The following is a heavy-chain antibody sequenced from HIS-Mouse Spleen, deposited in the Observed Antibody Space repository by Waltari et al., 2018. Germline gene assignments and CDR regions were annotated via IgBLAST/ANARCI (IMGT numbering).Heavy chain of an antibody. CDR2: IYYSGST. Sequence: QLQLQESGPGLVKPSETLSLTCTVPGGPIRSSSYYWGWIHQPPGKGLEWIGSIYYSGSTYYNPSLKSRVTISVDTSKNQFSLKLSSVTAADTAVYYCARDYGDNWFDPWGQGTLVTVSS. J-gene: IGHJ5*02. V-gene: IGHV4-39*07. CDR1: GGPIRSSSYY. CDR3: ARDYGDNWFDP. D-gene: IGHD4-17*01.